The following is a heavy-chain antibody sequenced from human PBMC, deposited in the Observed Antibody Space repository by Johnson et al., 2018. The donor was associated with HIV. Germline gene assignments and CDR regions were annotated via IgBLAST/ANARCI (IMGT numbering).Heavy chain of an antibody. CDR1: GFTFSSYG. CDR2: IRYDGSNK. Sequence: QVQLVESGGGLVQPGGSLRLSCASSGFTFSSYGMHWVRQAPGKGLEWVAFIRYDGSNKYYADSVRGRFIISRDNSKNTLYLQMNSLTAEDTAVYYCASLINYNFWSGYSVSDAFDIWGQGTMVTVSS. CDR3: ASLINYNFWSGYSVSDAFDI. V-gene: IGHV3-30*02. J-gene: IGHJ3*02. D-gene: IGHD3-3*01.